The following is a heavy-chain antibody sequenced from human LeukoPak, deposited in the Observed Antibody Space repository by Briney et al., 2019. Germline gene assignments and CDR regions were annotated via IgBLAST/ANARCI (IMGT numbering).Heavy chain of an antibody. D-gene: IGHD3-3*01. Sequence: ASVKVSCKASGYTFTSYGISWVRQAPRQGLEWMGWISAYNGNTNYAQKLQGRVTMTTDTSTSTAYMELRSLRSDDTAVYYCARRSDFWSGYSVWASDYWGQGTLVTVSS. CDR3: ARRSDFWSGYSVWASDY. CDR1: GYTFTSYG. J-gene: IGHJ4*02. CDR2: ISAYNGNT. V-gene: IGHV1-18*01.